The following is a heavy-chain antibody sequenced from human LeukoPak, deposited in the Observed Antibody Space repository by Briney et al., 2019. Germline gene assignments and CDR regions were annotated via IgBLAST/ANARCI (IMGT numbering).Heavy chain of an antibody. V-gene: IGHV4-34*01. CDR1: GGSFSGYY. Sequence: SVTLSLTCAVYGGSFSGYYWSWIRQAPGKGLEWIGEINHSGSTNYNPSLKSRVTISVDTSKNQFSLKLSSVTAADTAVYYCARRPGSGWYGRYFDLWGRGTLVTVSS. CDR3: ARRPGSGWYGRYFDL. J-gene: IGHJ2*01. CDR2: INHSGST. D-gene: IGHD6-19*01.